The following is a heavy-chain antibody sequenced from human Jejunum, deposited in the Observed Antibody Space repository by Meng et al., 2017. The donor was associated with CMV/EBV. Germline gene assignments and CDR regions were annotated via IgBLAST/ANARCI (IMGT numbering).Heavy chain of an antibody. CDR2: ISGDDVT. CDR3: AKDLSVRSEVDK. V-gene: IGHV3-23*01. D-gene: IGHD1-14*01. Sequence: EVRLLECGGDLIQPGGSLGLSCAASGFTVRNFAMNWVSQAPGKGLEYVDRISGDDVTAYRDSVKDRFTISRDNSKNMMYLQMNSLRVEDTAVYYCAKDLSVRSEVDKWGQVTLVTVS. J-gene: IGHJ4*02. CDR1: GFTVRNFA.